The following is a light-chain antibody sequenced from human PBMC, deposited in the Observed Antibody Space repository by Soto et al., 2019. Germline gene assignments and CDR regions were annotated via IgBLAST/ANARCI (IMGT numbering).Light chain of an antibody. J-gene: IGKJ4*01. Sequence: DIQMTQSPSTLSGSVGDRVTITCRASQTISSWLAWYQQKPGKAPKLLIYKASTLKSGVPSRFSGSGSGTEFTLTISSLQAEDVAVYYCQQYSSTALTFGGGTKVDI. V-gene: IGKV1-5*03. CDR2: KAS. CDR1: QTISSW. CDR3: QQYSSTALT.